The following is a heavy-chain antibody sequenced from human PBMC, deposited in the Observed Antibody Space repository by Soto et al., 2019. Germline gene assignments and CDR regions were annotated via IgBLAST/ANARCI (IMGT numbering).Heavy chain of an antibody. CDR1: GSSISSYY. V-gene: IGHV4-59*12. J-gene: IGHJ4*02. CDR2: IYHSGST. D-gene: IGHD2-8*02. CDR3: ARDKITGLFDY. Sequence: EALSLTCAVSGSSISSYYWSWIRQPPGKGLEWSWDIYHSGSTNYNPSIKSRVTISVDTSKNQFSLKLTSVTAADTAVYYCARDKITGLFDYWGQGTLVTVS.